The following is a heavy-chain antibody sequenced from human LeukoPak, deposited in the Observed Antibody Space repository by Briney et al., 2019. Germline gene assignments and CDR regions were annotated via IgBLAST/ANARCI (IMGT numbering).Heavy chain of an antibody. CDR2: IYHSGST. CDR1: GGSISSSNW. CDR3: ARGRDSSGWYPLYYFDY. J-gene: IGHJ4*02. D-gene: IGHD6-19*01. Sequence: SETLSLTCTVSGGSISSSNWWSWVRQPPGKGLEWIGEIYHSGSTNYNPSLKSRVTISVDTSKNQFSLKLSSVTAADTAVYYCARGRDSSGWYPLYYFDYWGQGTLVTVSS. V-gene: IGHV4-4*02.